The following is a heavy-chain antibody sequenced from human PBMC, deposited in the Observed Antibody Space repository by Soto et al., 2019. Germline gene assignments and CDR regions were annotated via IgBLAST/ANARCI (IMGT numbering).Heavy chain of an antibody. V-gene: IGHV3-30*03. Sequence: QVQLVESGGGVVQPGRSLRLSCAASGFTFSSYGMHWVRQAPGKGLEWVAVISYDGSNKYYADSVKGRFTISRDNSKNTLYLQMNSLRAEDTAVYYCLAVAGSPGYNWFDPWGQGTLVTVSS. J-gene: IGHJ5*02. D-gene: IGHD6-19*01. CDR2: ISYDGSNK. CDR1: GFTFSSYG. CDR3: LAVAGSPGYNWFDP.